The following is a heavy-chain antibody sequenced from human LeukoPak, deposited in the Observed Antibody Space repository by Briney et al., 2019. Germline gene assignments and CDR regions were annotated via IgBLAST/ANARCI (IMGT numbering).Heavy chain of an antibody. D-gene: IGHD3-22*01. CDR2: IWYDGGHK. Sequence: GGSLRLSCAASGFSFTTYAMSWVRQAPGKGLEWVAVIWYDGGHKYYADSVKGRFSISRDNSKNTLYLQMSSLRAEDTAVYYCARDRDYDSANFDYWGQGTLVTVSS. J-gene: IGHJ4*02. CDR1: GFSFTTYA. V-gene: IGHV3-33*08. CDR3: ARDRDYDSANFDY.